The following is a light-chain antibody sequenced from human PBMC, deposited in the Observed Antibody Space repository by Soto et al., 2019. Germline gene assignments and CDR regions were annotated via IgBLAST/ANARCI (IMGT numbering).Light chain of an antibody. CDR2: EGT. Sequence: QPVLTQPASVSGSPGQSITISCTGTSSDVGSYTLVSWYQQHPGKAPKLIIYEGTKRPSGVSNRFSGSKSGNTASLTISGLQAEDEAHYYCCSYAGSPTFPWVFGGGTKLTVL. CDR1: SSDVGSYTL. V-gene: IGLV2-23*03. CDR3: CSYAGSPTFPWV. J-gene: IGLJ3*02.